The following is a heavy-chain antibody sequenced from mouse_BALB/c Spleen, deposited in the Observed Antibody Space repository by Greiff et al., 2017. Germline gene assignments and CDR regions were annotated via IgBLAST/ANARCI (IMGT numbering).Heavy chain of an antibody. V-gene: IGHV1-9*01. CDR2: ILPGSGST. CDR1: GYTFSSYW. Sequence: QVHVKQSGAELMKPGASVKISCKATGYTFSSYWIEWVKQRPGHGLEWIGEILPGSGSTNYNEKFKGKATFTADTSSNTAYMQLSSLTSEDSAVYYCARGIYYGYYFDYWGQGTTLTVSS. J-gene: IGHJ2*01. D-gene: IGHD1-2*01. CDR3: ARGIYYGYYFDY.